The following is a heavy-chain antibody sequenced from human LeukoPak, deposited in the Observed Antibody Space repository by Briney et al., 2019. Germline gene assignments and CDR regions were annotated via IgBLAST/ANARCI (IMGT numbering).Heavy chain of an antibody. CDR3: ARDRGRDGYNSISPWFDP. J-gene: IGHJ5*02. CDR2: INPNSGGT. CDR1: GYTFTGYY. Sequence: ASVTVSCKASGYTFTGYYMHWVRQAPGQGLEGMGWINPNSGGTNYAQKFQGRVTMTRDTSISTAYLELSRLRSDDTAVYYCARDRGRDGYNSISPWFDPWGQGTLVTVSS. D-gene: IGHD5-24*01. V-gene: IGHV1-2*02.